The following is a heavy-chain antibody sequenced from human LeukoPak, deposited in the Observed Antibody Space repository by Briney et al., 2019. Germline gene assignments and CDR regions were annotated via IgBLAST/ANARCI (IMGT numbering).Heavy chain of an antibody. V-gene: IGHV3-49*04. Sequence: GGSLRLSCAASGFTVSSNYMSWVRQAPGKGLEWVGFIRSKAYGGTTEYAASVKGRFTISRDDSKSIAYLQMNSLKTEDTAVYYCTRASTYYDFWSGYYPSLNYFDYWGQGTLVTVSS. J-gene: IGHJ4*02. CDR1: GFTVSSNY. CDR3: TRASTYYDFWSGYYPSLNYFDY. CDR2: IRSKAYGGTT. D-gene: IGHD3-3*01.